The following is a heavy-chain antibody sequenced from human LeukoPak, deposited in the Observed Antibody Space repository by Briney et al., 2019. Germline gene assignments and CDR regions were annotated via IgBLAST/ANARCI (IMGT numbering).Heavy chain of an antibody. J-gene: IGHJ6*02. CDR2: IIPILGIA. Sequence: ASVKVSCKASGYTFTSYGISWVRQAPGQGLEWMGRIIPILGIANYAQKFQGRVTITADKSTSTAYMELSSLRSEDTAVYYCAREGMRLYYYGMDVWGQGTTVTVSS. V-gene: IGHV1-69*04. CDR1: GYTFTSYG. CDR3: AREGMRLYYYGMDV.